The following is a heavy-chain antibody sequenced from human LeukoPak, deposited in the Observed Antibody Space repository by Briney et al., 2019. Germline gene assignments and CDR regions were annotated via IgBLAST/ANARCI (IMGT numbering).Heavy chain of an antibody. D-gene: IGHD5-18*01. CDR2: IDPNSGGT. CDR1: GYTFTSYY. J-gene: IGHJ4*02. V-gene: IGHV1-2*02. Sequence: ASVKVSCKASGYTFTSYYMHWVRRAPGQGLEWMGWIDPNSGGTNYAQKFQGRVTMTRDTSTSTVYMELGSLRSEDTAVYYCARGGYSYGEYYFDYWGQGTLVTVSS. CDR3: ARGGYSYGEYYFDY.